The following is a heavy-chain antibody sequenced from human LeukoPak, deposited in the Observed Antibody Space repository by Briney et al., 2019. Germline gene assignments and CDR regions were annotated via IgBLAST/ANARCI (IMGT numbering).Heavy chain of an antibody. CDR2: IYYSGRT. CDR3: ASHGRGSSGYKSKPYWSASDY. D-gene: IGHD3-22*01. J-gene: IGHJ4*02. Sequence: SETLPLTCTVSGGSISSSSYYWGWIRQPPGKGLEWIGSIYYSGRTYYNPSLKSRVTISVDTSKNQFSLELSSVTAADTAVYYCASHGRGSSGYKSKPYWSASDYWGQGTLVTVSS. V-gene: IGHV4-39*07. CDR1: GGSISSSSYY.